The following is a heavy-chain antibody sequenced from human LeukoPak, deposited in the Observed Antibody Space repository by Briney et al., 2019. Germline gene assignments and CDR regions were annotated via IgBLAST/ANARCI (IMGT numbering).Heavy chain of an antibody. CDR2: INPMGGGT. CDR3: ARGGHGASYFTFEF. Sequence: GASVKVSCKASQYNFSDYYMHWVRQAPGQGFEWMGWINPMGGGTNYAQKFQGRVTMTRDTSITTAYMELSRLRSDDTAVYFCARGGHGASYFTFEFWGQGTLVTVSS. CDR1: QYNFSDYY. V-gene: IGHV1-2*02. D-gene: IGHD4/OR15-4a*01. J-gene: IGHJ4*02.